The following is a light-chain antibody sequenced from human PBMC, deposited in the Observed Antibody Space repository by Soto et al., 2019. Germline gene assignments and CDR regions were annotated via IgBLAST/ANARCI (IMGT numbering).Light chain of an antibody. CDR2: KAS. CDR1: QSISTS. J-gene: IGKJ1*01. CDR3: QQYNSLWT. Sequence: DIQMTQSPSTLSASVGDSVTITCRASQSISTSLAWYQQKPGKAPKLLIYKASNLKSGVLSRFSGSGSGTEFTLTISSLQPDDFATYYCQQYNSLWTFGQGTKVEIK. V-gene: IGKV1-5*03.